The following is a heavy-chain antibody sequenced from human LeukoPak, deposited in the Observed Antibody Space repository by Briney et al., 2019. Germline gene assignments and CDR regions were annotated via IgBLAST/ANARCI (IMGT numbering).Heavy chain of an antibody. CDR2: ISTYNGNT. Sequence: GASVKVSCKASGYTFTSYGISWVRQAPGQGLEWMGWISTYNGNTKYAQKVQGRVTMTTDTSTSTAYMELRNLRSDDTAVYYCARGGSSWPYYYYYYMDVWGKGTTVTVSS. J-gene: IGHJ6*03. CDR3: ARGGSSWPYYYYYYMDV. D-gene: IGHD6-13*01. CDR1: GYTFTSYG. V-gene: IGHV1-18*01.